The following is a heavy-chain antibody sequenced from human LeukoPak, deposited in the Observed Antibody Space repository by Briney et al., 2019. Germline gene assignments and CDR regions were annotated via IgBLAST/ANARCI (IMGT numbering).Heavy chain of an antibody. D-gene: IGHD6-13*01. V-gene: IGHV4-59*08. Sequence: SETLSLTCAVYGGSFSGYYWSWIRQPPGKGLEWIGYIYYSGSTNYNPSLKSRVTISVDTSKNQFSLKLSSVTAADTAVYYCASLRDSSSWYGDGMDVWGQGTTVTVSS. CDR3: ASLRDSSSWYGDGMDV. J-gene: IGHJ6*02. CDR1: GGSFSGYY. CDR2: IYYSGST.